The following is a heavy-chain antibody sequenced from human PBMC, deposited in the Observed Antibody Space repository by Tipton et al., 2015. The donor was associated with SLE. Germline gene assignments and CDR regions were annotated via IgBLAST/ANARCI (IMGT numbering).Heavy chain of an antibody. D-gene: IGHD4/OR15-4a*01. CDR2: INHSGST. J-gene: IGHJ6*02. V-gene: IGHV4-34*01. CDR1: AGPFSGYY. Sequence: LRLSCTVYAGPFSGYYWSWIRQPPGKGLEWIGEINHSGSTTYNPSLKSRVTISVDTSKNQFSLKLSSVTAADTAVYYCARGDYPYGMDVWGQGTTVTVS. CDR3: ARGDYPYGMDV.